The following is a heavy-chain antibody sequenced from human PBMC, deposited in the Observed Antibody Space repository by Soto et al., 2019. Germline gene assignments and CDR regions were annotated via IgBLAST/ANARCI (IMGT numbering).Heavy chain of an antibody. CDR3: TTVGGGPAARFYYYYYGMDV. V-gene: IGHV3-15*01. J-gene: IGHJ6*02. CDR2: IKSKTDGGTT. Sequence: GSLRLSCAASGFTFSNAWMSWVRQAPGKGLEWVGRIKSKTDGGTTDYAAPVKGRFTISRDDSKNTLYLQMNSLKTEDTAVYYCTTVGGGPAARFYYYYYGMDVWGQGTTVTVSS. CDR1: GFTFSNAW. D-gene: IGHD2-2*01.